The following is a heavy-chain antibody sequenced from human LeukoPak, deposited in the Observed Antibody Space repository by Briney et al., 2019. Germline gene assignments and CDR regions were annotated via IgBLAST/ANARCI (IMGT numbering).Heavy chain of an antibody. D-gene: IGHD3-10*01. Sequence: GASVTVSCKASGYTFNNFGISWVRQAPGQGLEWMGWISAYNGDTKYAEKVQDRVTMTTDTSTSTVYMELRSLTSDDTAVYYCARDRRARGLWFGEARGYWGQGTQVTVSS. V-gene: IGHV1-18*01. J-gene: IGHJ4*02. CDR1: GYTFNNFG. CDR2: ISAYNGDT. CDR3: ARDRRARGLWFGEARGY.